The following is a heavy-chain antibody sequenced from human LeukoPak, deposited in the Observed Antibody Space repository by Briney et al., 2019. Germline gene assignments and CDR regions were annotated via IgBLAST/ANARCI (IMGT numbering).Heavy chain of an antibody. CDR3: ARDSTTLGYCSSTSCMNWFDP. J-gene: IGHJ5*02. V-gene: IGHV1-18*04. Sequence: GASVKVSCKASGYTFTSYGISWVRQAPGQGLEWMGRISAYNGNTNYAQKLQGRVTMTTDTSTSTAYMELRSLRSDDTAVYYCARDSTTLGYCSSTSCMNWFDPWGQGTLVTVSS. CDR1: GYTFTSYG. CDR2: ISAYNGNT. D-gene: IGHD2-2*01.